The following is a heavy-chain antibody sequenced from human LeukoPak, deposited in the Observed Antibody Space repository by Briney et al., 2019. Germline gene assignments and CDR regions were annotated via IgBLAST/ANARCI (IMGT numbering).Heavy chain of an antibody. CDR2: INSRSTYI. D-gene: IGHD1-14*01. V-gene: IGHV3-21*01. CDR3: ARDETNGFDS. CDR1: GFTFSNYN. J-gene: IGHJ5*01. Sequence: GGSLRLSCGASGFTFSNYNMNWVRQAPGEGLEWVTSINSRSTYIFYADSVMGRFTISRDNAKNSLFLQMNSLRAEDTAVYYCARDETNGFDSWGQGTLVTVSS.